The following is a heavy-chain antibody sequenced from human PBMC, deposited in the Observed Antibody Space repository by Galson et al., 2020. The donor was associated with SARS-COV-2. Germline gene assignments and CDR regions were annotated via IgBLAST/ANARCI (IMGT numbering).Heavy chain of an antibody. D-gene: IGHD3-9*01. CDR2: INPKDGGT. V-gene: IGHV1-2*02. CDR1: GYTFTDYY. CDR3: ARRRYYDVLAGYIVDV. Sequence: ASVKVSCKASGYTFTDYYIHWVRQAPGQGLEWMGFINPKDGGTNYAQKFEGRVTMTRDTSITTAYMELSRLRADDTAVYYCARRRYYDVLAGYIVDVWGQGTTVTVSS. J-gene: IGHJ6*02.